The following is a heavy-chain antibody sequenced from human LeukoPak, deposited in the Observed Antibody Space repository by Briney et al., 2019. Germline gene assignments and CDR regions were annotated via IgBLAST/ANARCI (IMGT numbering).Heavy chain of an antibody. J-gene: IGHJ4*02. V-gene: IGHV4-39*07. D-gene: IGHD4-17*01. CDR3: ARVHRERSHYGDYGYYFDY. Sequence: PSETLSLTCTVSGGSISSSSYYWGWIRQPPGKGLEWIGSIYYSGSTYYNPSLKSRVTISVDTSKNQFSLKLSSVTAADTAVYYCARVHRERSHYGDYGYYFDYWGQGTLVTVSS. CDR2: IYYSGST. CDR1: GGSISSSSYY.